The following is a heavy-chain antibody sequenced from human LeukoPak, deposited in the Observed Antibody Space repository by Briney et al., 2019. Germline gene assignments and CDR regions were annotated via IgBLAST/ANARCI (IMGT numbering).Heavy chain of an antibody. Sequence: SETLSLTCAVYGGSFSGYYWSWIRQPPGKGLEWIGEINHSGSTNYNPSLKSRVTISVDTSKNQFSLKLSSVTAADTAVYYCARSFYSNYGYYYYGMDVWGQGTTVTVSS. V-gene: IGHV4-34*01. D-gene: IGHD4-11*01. J-gene: IGHJ6*02. CDR1: GGSFSGYY. CDR3: ARSFYSNYGYYYYGMDV. CDR2: INHSGST.